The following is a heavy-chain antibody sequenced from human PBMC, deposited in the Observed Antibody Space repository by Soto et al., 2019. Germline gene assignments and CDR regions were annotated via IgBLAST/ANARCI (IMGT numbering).Heavy chain of an antibody. CDR1: GYSISSGYY. CDR3: ARDWGSPPGPHAFDI. Sequence: SETLSLTCAVSGYSISSGYYWGWIRQPPGKGLEWIGSIYHSGSTYYNPSLKSRVTISVDTSKSQFSLKLSSVTAADTAVYYCARDWGSPPGPHAFDIWGQGTMVTVSS. CDR2: IYHSGST. D-gene: IGHD3-16*01. J-gene: IGHJ3*02. V-gene: IGHV4-38-2*02.